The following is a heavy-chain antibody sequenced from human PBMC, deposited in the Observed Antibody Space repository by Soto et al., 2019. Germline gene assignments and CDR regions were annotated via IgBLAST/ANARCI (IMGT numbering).Heavy chain of an antibody. D-gene: IGHD6-19*01. CDR2: IYYSGST. J-gene: IGHJ6*03. V-gene: IGHV4-59*08. CDR1: GGSISSYY. CDR3: ARGNSSGWYSYYYYYYMDV. Sequence: QVQLQESGPGLVKPSETLSLTCTVPGGSISSYYWSWFRQPPGKDLGWIGYIYYSGSTNYNPSLKSRVTISVDTSKNQFSLKLSSVTAADTAVYYCARGNSSGWYSYYYYYYMDVWGKGTTVTVSS.